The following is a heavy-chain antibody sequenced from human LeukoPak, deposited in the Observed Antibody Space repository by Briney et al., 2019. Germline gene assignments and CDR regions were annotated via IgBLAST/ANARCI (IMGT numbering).Heavy chain of an antibody. V-gene: IGHV1-69*05. CDR3: ARDEAVAGYFDL. Sequence: ASVKVSCKASGGTFSSYAISWVRQAPGQGLEWMGRIIPIFGTANYAQKFQGRVTITTDESTSTAYMELSSLRSEDTAVYYCARDEAVAGYFDLWGRGTLVTVSS. J-gene: IGHJ2*01. CDR2: IIPIFGTA. CDR1: GGTFSSYA. D-gene: IGHD6-19*01.